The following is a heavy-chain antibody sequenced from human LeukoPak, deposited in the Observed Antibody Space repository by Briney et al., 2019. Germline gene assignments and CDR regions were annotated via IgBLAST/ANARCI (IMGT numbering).Heavy chain of an antibody. CDR3: ARGLYYYDSSGYPGGVYFDY. Sequence: EPSETLSLTCAVYGGSFSGYYWSWIRQPPGKGLEWIGEINHSGSTNYNPSLKSRVTISVDTSKNQFSLKLSSVTAADTAVYYCARGLYYYDSSGYPGGVYFDYWGQGTLVTVSS. CDR2: INHSGST. CDR1: GGSFSGYY. D-gene: IGHD3-22*01. J-gene: IGHJ4*02. V-gene: IGHV4-34*01.